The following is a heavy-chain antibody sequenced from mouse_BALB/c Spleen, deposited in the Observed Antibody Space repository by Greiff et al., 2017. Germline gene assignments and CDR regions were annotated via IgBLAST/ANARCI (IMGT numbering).Heavy chain of an antibody. CDR3: ARRIYYAMEY. J-gene: IGHJ4*01. Sequence: EVQVVESGGGLVQPGGSRKLSCAASGFTFSSFGMHWVRQAPEKGLEWVAYISSGSSTIYYADTVKGRFTISRDNPKNTLFLQMTSLRSEDTAMYYFARRIYYAMEYWGQGTSVTVSS. CDR1: GFTFSSFG. CDR2: ISSGSSTI. V-gene: IGHV5-17*02.